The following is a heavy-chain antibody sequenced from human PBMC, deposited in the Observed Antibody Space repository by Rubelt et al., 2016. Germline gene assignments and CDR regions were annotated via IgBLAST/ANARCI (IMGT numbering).Heavy chain of an antibody. J-gene: IGHJ4*02. CDR1: GFTFSSYS. CDR3: ARDGQQLVQGGYYFDY. V-gene: IGHV3-21*01. CDR2: ISSSSSYI. Sequence: GSGGGLVKPGGSLRLSCAASGFTFSSYSMNWVRQAPGKGLEWVSSISSSSSYIYYADSVKGRFTISRDNAKNSLYLQMNSLRAEDTAVYYCARDGQQLVQGGYYFDYWGQGTLVTVSS. D-gene: IGHD6-13*01.